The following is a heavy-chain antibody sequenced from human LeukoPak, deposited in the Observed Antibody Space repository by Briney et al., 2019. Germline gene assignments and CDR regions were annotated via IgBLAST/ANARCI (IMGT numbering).Heavy chain of an antibody. CDR1: GYSFTSYW. CDR2: IYPGDSDT. V-gene: IGHV5-51*01. Sequence: GESLKISCKGSGYSFTSYWIGWVRQMHGKGLEWMGIIYPGDSDTRYSPSFQGQVTISADKSISTAYLQWSSLKASDTAMYYCAIHDPHHSGAFDIWGQGTMVTVSS. D-gene: IGHD1-14*01. CDR3: AIHDPHHSGAFDI. J-gene: IGHJ3*02.